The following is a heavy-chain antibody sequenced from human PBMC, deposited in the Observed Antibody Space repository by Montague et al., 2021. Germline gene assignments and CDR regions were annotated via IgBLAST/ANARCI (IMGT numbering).Heavy chain of an antibody. CDR1: GGSLSEYY. D-gene: IGHD3-10*01. CDR2: VRHIGST. Sequence: SETLSLTCGVYGGSLSEYYWTWIRQSPEKGLEWIGEVRHIGSTNYNPSLKSRVTISVDKSKNQFSLKLRSVTAADTAAYYCASDRGPFDYWGQGTVVTVSS. V-gene: IGHV4-34*01. CDR3: ASDRGPFDY. J-gene: IGHJ4*02.